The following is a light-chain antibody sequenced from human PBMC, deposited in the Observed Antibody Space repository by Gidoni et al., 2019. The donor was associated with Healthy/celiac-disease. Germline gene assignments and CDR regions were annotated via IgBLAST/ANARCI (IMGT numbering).Light chain of an antibody. V-gene: IGKV3-11*01. J-gene: IGKJ3*01. CDR3: QQRSNWPRGFT. CDR1: QSVSSN. CDR2: DAA. Sequence: EIVLTRSPATLSLSPGERATLSCRARQSVSSNLAWYQQKPGQAPRRLIYDAANRATGSPARFSGSGSGTDYTLTISSLEPEDFAVYYCQQRSNWPRGFTFXPXTKVDIK.